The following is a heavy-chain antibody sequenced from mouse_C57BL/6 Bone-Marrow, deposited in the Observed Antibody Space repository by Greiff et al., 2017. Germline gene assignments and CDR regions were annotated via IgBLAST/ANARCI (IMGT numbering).Heavy chain of an antibody. CDR3: TRGLGLWRDY. V-gene: IGHV5-9-1*02. CDR2: ISSGGDYI. J-gene: IGHJ4*01. D-gene: IGHD1-1*02. CDR1: GFTFSSYA. Sequence: EVKLMESGEGLVKPGGSLKLSCAASGFTFSSYAMSWVRQTPEKRLEWVAYISSGGDYIYYADTVKGRFTISRDNARNTLYLQMSSLKSEDTSMYYCTRGLGLWRDYWGQGTSVTVSS.